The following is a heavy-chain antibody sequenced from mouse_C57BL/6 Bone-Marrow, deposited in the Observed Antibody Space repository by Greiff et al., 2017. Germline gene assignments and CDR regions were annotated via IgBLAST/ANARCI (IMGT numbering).Heavy chain of an antibody. D-gene: IGHD1-1*01. V-gene: IGHV1-81*01. J-gene: IGHJ3*01. CDR3: ASYGSSYRFAY. CDR2: IYPRSGNT. CDR1: GYTFTSYG. Sequence: VKLMESGAELARPGASVKLSCKASGYTFTSYGISWVKQRTGQGLEWIGEIYPRSGNTYYNEKFKGKATLTADKSSSTAYMELRSLTSEDSAVYFCASYGSSYRFAYWGQGTLVTVSA.